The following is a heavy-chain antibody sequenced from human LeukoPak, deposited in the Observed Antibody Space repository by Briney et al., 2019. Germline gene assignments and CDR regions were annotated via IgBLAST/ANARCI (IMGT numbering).Heavy chain of an antibody. Sequence: SGPTLVNPTQTLTLTCTFSGFSPSISGVGVGWIRQPPGKALEWLALIYWNDDKRYSPSLKSRLTITKDTPKNQVVLTMTNMDPVDTATYYCAHRYGDQNLFDYWGQGTLVTVSS. D-gene: IGHD4-17*01. CDR3: AHRYGDQNLFDY. CDR2: IYWNDDK. CDR1: GFSPSISGVG. J-gene: IGHJ4*02. V-gene: IGHV2-5*01.